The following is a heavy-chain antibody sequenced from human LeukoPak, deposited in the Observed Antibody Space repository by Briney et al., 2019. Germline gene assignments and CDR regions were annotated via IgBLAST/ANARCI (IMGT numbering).Heavy chain of an antibody. CDR3: ARDPHHTGYGYFDY. J-gene: IGHJ4*02. CDR2: MNPNSGNT. Sequence: GASVKVSCKASGYTFTSYDINWVRQATGQGLEWMGWMNPNSGNTGYAQKFQGRVTITRNTSISTACMELSSLRSEDTAVYYCARDPHHTGYGYFDYWGQGTLVTASS. D-gene: IGHD5-18*01. CDR1: GYTFTSYD. V-gene: IGHV1-8*03.